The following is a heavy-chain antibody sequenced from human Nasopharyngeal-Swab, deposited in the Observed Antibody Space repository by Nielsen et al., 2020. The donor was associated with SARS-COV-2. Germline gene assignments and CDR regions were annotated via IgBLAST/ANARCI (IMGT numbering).Heavy chain of an antibody. CDR1: GGSISSYY. CDR3: ARAPYYDFWSGYYTHDAFDI. J-gene: IGHJ3*02. V-gene: IGHV4-59*01. D-gene: IGHD3-3*01. Sequence: SETLSLTCTVSGGSISSYYWSWIRQPRGKGLEWIGYIYYSGSTNYNPSLKSRVTISVDTSKNQFSLKLSSVTAADTAVYYCARAPYYDFWSGYYTHDAFDIWGQGTMVTVSS. CDR2: IYYSGST.